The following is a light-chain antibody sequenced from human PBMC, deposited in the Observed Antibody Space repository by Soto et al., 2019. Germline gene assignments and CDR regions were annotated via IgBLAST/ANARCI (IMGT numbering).Light chain of an antibody. CDR2: KAS. CDR1: QSISSW. CDR3: QQYDSYPLT. V-gene: IGKV1-5*03. Sequence: DIQMTQSPSTLSASVGDRVTITCRASQSISSWLAWYQHKPGKAPNLLIYKASSLESGVLSRFSGSGSGTEFTLSVSSLQPDDFATYYCQQYDSYPLTVGGGTKVEIK. J-gene: IGKJ4*02.